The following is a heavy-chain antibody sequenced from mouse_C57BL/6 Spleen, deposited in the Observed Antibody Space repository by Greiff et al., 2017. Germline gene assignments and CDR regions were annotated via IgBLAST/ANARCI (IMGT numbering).Heavy chain of an antibody. CDR1: GFTFTDYY. CDR3: ARRGSTVFYFDY. Sequence: VQLQQSGPVLVKPGASVKMSCKASGFTFTDYYMNWVQQSHGKSLEWIGVINPYNGGTSYNQKFKGKATLTVDKSSSTAYMELNSLTSEDSAVYYSARRGSTVFYFDYWGQGTTLTVSS. D-gene: IGHD1-1*01. CDR2: INPYNGGT. J-gene: IGHJ2*01. V-gene: IGHV1-19*01.